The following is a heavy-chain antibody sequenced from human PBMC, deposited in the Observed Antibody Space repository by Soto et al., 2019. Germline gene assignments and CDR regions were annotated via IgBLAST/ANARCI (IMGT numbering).Heavy chain of an antibody. Sequence: GESLKISCAASGFTFSSYGMHWVRQAPGKGLEWVAVISYDGSNKYYADSVKGRFTISRDNSKNTLYLQMNSLRAEDTAVYYCAKGSYYDSSGYYRTFDYWGQGTLVTVSS. CDR1: GFTFSSYG. D-gene: IGHD3-22*01. J-gene: IGHJ4*02. V-gene: IGHV3-30*18. CDR2: ISYDGSNK. CDR3: AKGSYYDSSGYYRTFDY.